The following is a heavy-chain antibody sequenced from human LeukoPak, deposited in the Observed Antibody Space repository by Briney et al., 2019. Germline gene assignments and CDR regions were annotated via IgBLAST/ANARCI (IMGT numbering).Heavy chain of an antibody. D-gene: IGHD3-10*01. CDR3: ARDLSMTYYYGSGSRGLDY. CDR2: INHSGST. V-gene: IGHV4-34*01. Sequence: SETLSLTCAVYGGSFSGYYWSWIRQPPGKGLEWIGEINHSGSTNYNPSLKSRVTISVDTSKNQFSLQLNSVTPEDTAVYYCARDLSMTYYYGSGSRGLDYWGQGTLVTVSS. CDR1: GGSFSGYY. J-gene: IGHJ4*02.